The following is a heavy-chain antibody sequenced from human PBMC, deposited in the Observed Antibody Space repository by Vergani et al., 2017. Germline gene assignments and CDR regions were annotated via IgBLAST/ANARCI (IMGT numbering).Heavy chain of an antibody. CDR3: ARDVGLGIGEDY. V-gene: IGHV3-7*01. CDR2: IKQDGSEK. Sequence: EVQLVESGGGLVQPGGSLRPSCAASGFTFSSYWMSWVRQAPGKGLEGVANIKQDGSEKYHVDSVKGRFTISRDNAKNSLYLQMNSLGAEDTAVYYCARDVGLGIGEDYWGQGTLVTVSS. CDR1: GFTFSSYW. D-gene: IGHD7-27*01. J-gene: IGHJ4*02.